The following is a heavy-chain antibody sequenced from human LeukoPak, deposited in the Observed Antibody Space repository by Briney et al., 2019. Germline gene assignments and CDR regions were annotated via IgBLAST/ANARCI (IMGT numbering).Heavy chain of an antibody. CDR2: INPNSGGT. CDR1: GYTFTGYY. CDR3: ARSWQVGGARDY. J-gene: IGHJ4*02. V-gene: IGHV1-2*02. D-gene: IGHD3-16*01. Sequence: RASVKVSCKASGYTFTGYYMHWVRQAPGQGLEWMGWINPNSGGTTYAQNFQGRVTMTRDTSISTAYMELSRLRSDDTAVYYCARSWQVGGARDYWGQGTLVTVSS.